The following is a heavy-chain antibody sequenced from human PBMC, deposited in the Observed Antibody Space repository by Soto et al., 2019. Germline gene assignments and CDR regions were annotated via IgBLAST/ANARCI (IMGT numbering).Heavy chain of an antibody. CDR1: GFTFDSYA. CDR3: AKNFGYRYSYDMGDN. V-gene: IGHV3-23*01. D-gene: IGHD5-18*01. J-gene: IGHJ4*02. Sequence: VGSLRLSCAASGFTFDSYAMTWVRLTPGKGLEWVSTISGSGAMTYHADSVKGRFTVSRDNSRNTLYLQMNGLSAEDTAIYYCAKNFGYRYSYDMGDNWGQGTLVTVSS. CDR2: ISGSGAMT.